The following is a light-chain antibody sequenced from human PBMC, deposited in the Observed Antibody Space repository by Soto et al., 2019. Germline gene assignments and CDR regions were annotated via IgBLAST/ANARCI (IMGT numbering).Light chain of an antibody. V-gene: IGLV2-23*02. CDR3: CSYAGSSTGV. Sequence: QSALTQPASVSGSPGQSITISCTGTSSDVGSYNLVSWYQQHPGKAPKLMIYEVSKRPSGVSNRFSASKSGNTASLTISGLQAEDEADYYCCSYAGSSTGVFGGGTQLTVL. CDR1: SSDVGSYNL. J-gene: IGLJ3*02. CDR2: EVS.